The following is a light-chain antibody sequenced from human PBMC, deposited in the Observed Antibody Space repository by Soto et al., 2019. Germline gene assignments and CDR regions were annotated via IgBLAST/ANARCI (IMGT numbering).Light chain of an antibody. CDR1: QSVTSN. V-gene: IGKV3D-15*01. CDR3: QQYNNWPPWT. J-gene: IGKJ1*01. CDR2: EAS. Sequence: EIVMTQSPATLSVSPGERATLSCRASQSVTSNLARYQQKPGQAPRLLIYEASNRATGIPARFSGSGSGTEFTLTISSLQSEDFAVYYCQQYNNWPPWTFGQGTKVDIK.